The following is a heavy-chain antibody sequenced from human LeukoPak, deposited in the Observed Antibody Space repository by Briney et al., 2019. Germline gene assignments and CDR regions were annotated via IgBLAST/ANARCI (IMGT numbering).Heavy chain of an antibody. CDR3: AREADCSSCYYYVGDFDY. CDR2: ISNSRSYI. Sequence: KPGGSLRLSCAASGFTFSNYSMNWVRQAPGKGLEWVSSISNSRSYIYYAGSVKGRFTISRDNAKNSLYLQMNSLRAEDTAVYYCAREADCSSCYYYVGDFDYWGQGTLVTVSS. CDR1: GFTFSNYS. D-gene: IGHD3-22*01. V-gene: IGHV3-21*01. J-gene: IGHJ4*02.